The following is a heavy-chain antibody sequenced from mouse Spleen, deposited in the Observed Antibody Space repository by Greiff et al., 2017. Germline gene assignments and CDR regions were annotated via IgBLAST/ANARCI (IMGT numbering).Heavy chain of an antibody. V-gene: IGHV5-6-3*01. D-gene: IGHD1-2*01. CDR2: INSNGGST. Sequence: DVQLVESGGGLVQPGGSLKLSCAASGFTFSSYGMSWVRQTPDKRLELVATINSNGGSTYYPDSVKGRFTISRDNAKNTLYLQMSSLKSEDTAMYYCTAFDYWGQGTTLTVSS. J-gene: IGHJ2*01. CDR1: GFTFSSYG. CDR3: TAFDY.